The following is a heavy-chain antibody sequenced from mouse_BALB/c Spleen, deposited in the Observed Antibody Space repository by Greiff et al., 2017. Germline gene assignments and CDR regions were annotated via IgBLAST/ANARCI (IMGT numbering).Heavy chain of an antibody. V-gene: IGHV1-14*01. CDR1: GYTFTSYV. D-gene: IGHD2-4*01. J-gene: IGHJ3*01. CDR3: ASDYDEGFAY. Sequence: VHVKQSGPELVKPGASVKMSCKASGYTFTSYVMHWVKQKPGQGLEWIGYINPYNDGTKYNEKFKGKATLTSDKSSSTAYMELSSLTSEDSAVYYCASDYDEGFAYWGQGTLVTVSA. CDR2: INPYNDGT.